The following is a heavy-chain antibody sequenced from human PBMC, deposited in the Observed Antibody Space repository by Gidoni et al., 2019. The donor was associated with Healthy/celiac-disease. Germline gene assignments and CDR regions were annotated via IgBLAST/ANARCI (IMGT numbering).Heavy chain of an antibody. J-gene: IGHJ3*02. CDR1: GFTFSDYY. V-gene: IGHV3-11*01. CDR3: ATLYSSGWFRGSDAFDI. D-gene: IGHD6-19*01. CDR2: ISSSGSTI. Sequence: QVQLVESGGGLVKPGGSLRLSCAASGFTFSDYYMRWIRQAPGKGREWFSYISSSGSTIYYADSVKGRFTISRDNAKNSLYLQMNSLRAEDTAVYYCATLYSSGWFRGSDAFDIWGQGTMVTVSS.